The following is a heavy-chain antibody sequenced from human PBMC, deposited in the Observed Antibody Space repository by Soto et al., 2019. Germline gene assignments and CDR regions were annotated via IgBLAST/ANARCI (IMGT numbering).Heavy chain of an antibody. J-gene: IGHJ5*02. CDR3: ARGNGDRLGYCSGGSCYSGWFDP. Sequence: ASVKVSFKASGSTFTSYSMHWVRRAPGQRLEWMGWINAGNGNTKYSQKFQGRVTITRDTSASTAYMELSSLRSEDTAVYYCARGNGDRLGYCSGGSCYSGWFDPWGQGTLVTVSS. CDR1: GSTFTSYS. D-gene: IGHD2-15*01. CDR2: INAGNGNT. V-gene: IGHV1-3*01.